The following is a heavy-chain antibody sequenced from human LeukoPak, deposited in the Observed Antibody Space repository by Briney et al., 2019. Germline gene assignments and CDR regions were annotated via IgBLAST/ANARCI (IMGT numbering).Heavy chain of an antibody. J-gene: IGHJ4*02. CDR2: INTDGSST. Sequence: GSLRLSCAASGFTFSSYCMHWVRQAPGKGLVWVSRINTDGSSTSYADSVKGRFTISRDNSKNTLYLQMNSLRAEDTAGYYCARVGADFWSGYYTGGYFDYWGQGTLVTVSS. CDR1: GFTFSSYC. D-gene: IGHD3-3*01. CDR3: ARVGADFWSGYYTGGYFDY. V-gene: IGHV3-74*01.